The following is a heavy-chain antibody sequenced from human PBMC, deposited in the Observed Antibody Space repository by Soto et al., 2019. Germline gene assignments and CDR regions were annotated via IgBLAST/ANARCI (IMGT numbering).Heavy chain of an antibody. J-gene: IGHJ4*02. CDR2: IKSKTDGGTT. Sequence: GGSLRLSCAASGFTFSNAWMSWVRQAPGKGLEWVGRIKSKTDGGTTDYAAPVKGRFTISRDDSKNTLYLQMNSLKTEDTAVYYCTTHSTVTTEYYFDYWGQGTLVTVSS. CDR1: GFTFSNAW. V-gene: IGHV3-15*01. D-gene: IGHD4-17*01. CDR3: TTHSTVTTEYYFDY.